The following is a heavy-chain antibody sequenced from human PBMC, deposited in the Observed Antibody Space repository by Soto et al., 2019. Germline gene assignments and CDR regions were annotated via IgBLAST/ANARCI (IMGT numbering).Heavy chain of an antibody. Sequence: QVHLVQSGAEVKKPGASVKVSCKCSGYTFTSYGITWVRQAPGQGLEWMGWISAHNDNTDYAQKLQGRVPMTRDTSTSTAYMELRSLRSDDTAVYYCARGRYGDYWGQGALVTVSS. CDR1: GYTFTSYG. V-gene: IGHV1-18*01. J-gene: IGHJ4*02. CDR3: ARGRYGDY. CDR2: ISAHNDNT. D-gene: IGHD1-1*01.